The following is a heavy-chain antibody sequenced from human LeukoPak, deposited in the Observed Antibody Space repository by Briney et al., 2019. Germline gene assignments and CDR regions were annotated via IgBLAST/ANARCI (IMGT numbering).Heavy chain of an antibody. CDR2: ISYDGSNK. CDR3: ARHLDSSSWYILWFDP. CDR1: GFIFSNYA. J-gene: IGHJ5*02. Sequence: PGGSLRLSCAASGFIFSNYAMHWVRQAPGKGLEWVAVISYDGSNKYYADSVKGRFTISRDNSKNTLFLQMNSLRTEDTAVYYCARHLDSSSWYILWFDPWGQGTLVTVSS. V-gene: IGHV3-30-3*01. D-gene: IGHD6-13*01.